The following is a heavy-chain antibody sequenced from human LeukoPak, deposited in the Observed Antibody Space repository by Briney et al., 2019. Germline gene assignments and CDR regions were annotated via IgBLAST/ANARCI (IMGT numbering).Heavy chain of an antibody. D-gene: IGHD6-19*01. CDR3: ARDGGYSSGWYQQYFQH. CDR1: GGSISSYY. V-gene: IGHV4-59*01. CDR2: IYYSGST. Sequence: SETLSLTCTVSGGSISSYYWSWIRQPPGKGLEWIGYIYYSGSTNYNPSLKSRVTISVDTSKNQFSLKLSSVTAADTAVYYCARDGGYSSGWYQQYFQHWGQGTLVTVSS. J-gene: IGHJ1*01.